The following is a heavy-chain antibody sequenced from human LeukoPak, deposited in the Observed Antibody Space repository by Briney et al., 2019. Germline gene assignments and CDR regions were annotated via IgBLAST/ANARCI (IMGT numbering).Heavy chain of an antibody. D-gene: IGHD6-19*01. CDR1: GFTFSTYW. CDR2: INQDGSEK. V-gene: IGHV3-7*01. J-gene: IGHJ4*02. Sequence: GGSLRLSCAASGFTFSTYWVTWVRQAPGKGLEWVAHINQDGSEKYYVDSVKGRFTISRDNAKNSLYLQMNSLRVEDTAVYYCARDRAVAGLCDYWGQGTLVTVSS. CDR3: ARDRAVAGLCDY.